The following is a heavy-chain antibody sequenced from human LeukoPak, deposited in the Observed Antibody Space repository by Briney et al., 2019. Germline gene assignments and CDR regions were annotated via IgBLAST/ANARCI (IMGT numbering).Heavy chain of an antibody. J-gene: IGHJ5*02. CDR2: INPINGDT. D-gene: IGHD2-8*01. Sequence: AASVKVSCKASGYTFTGYYVHWVRQAPGQGLEWMGSINPINGDTNFAQKFQGRVTMTRDTSISTAYMELSRLRSDDTAVYYCARARGDIVLMVYAKTGYNWFDPWGQGTLVTVSS. V-gene: IGHV1-2*02. CDR3: ARARGDIVLMVYAKTGYNWFDP. CDR1: GYTFTGYY.